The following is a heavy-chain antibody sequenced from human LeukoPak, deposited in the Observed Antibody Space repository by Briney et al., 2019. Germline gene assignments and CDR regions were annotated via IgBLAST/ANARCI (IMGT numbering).Heavy chain of an antibody. D-gene: IGHD4-17*01. CDR3: AREGDDYGDYPNYYYYYMDV. Sequence: SVKVSCKASGGTFSSYAISWVRQAPGQGLEWMGGIIPIFGTANYAQKFQGRVTITADESTSTAYMELRSLRSDDTAVYYCAREGDDYGDYPNYYYYYMDVWGKGTTVTVSS. CDR2: IIPIFGTA. V-gene: IGHV1-69*13. CDR1: GGTFSSYA. J-gene: IGHJ6*03.